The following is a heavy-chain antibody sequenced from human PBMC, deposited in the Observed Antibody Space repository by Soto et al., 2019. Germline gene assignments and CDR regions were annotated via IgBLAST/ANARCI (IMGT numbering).Heavy chain of an antibody. CDR2: IYPGDSDT. Sequence: GESLKISCKGSGYSFTSYWIGWVRQMPGKGLEWMGIIYPGDSDTRYSPSFQGQVTISADKSISTAYLQWSSLKASDTAMYYCARYIAVAGTFDAFDIWGQGTMVTVSS. CDR3: ARYIAVAGTFDAFDI. D-gene: IGHD6-19*01. V-gene: IGHV5-51*01. CDR1: GYSFTSYW. J-gene: IGHJ3*02.